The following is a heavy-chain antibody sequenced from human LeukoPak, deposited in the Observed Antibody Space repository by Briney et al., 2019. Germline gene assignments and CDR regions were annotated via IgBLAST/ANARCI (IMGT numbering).Heavy chain of an antibody. J-gene: IGHJ5*02. D-gene: IGHD2-21*02. CDR3: ARETETRFDP. V-gene: IGHV3-48*03. CDR2: ISSGGSTI. CDR1: GFTFSSYE. Sequence: PGGSLRLSCAASGFTFSSYEMNWVRQAPGKGLEWVSYISSGGSTIYYADSVKGRFTISRDNAKNSLYLQMNSLRAEDTAVYYCARETETRFDPWGQGTLVTVSS.